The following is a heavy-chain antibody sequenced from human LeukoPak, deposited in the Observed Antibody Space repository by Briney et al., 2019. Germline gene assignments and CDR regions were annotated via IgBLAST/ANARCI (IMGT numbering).Heavy chain of an antibody. CDR2: INPNSGGT. J-gene: IGHJ4*02. V-gene: IGHV1-2*02. Sequence: ASVKVSCKASGYTFTGYYMHWVRQAPGQGLEWMGWINPNSGGTYYAQKFQGRVTMTRDTSISTAYMELSRLRSDDTAVYYCARDLNIFGVVSYYFDYWGQGTLVTVSS. CDR3: ARDLNIFGVVSYYFDY. CDR1: GYTFTGYY. D-gene: IGHD3-3*02.